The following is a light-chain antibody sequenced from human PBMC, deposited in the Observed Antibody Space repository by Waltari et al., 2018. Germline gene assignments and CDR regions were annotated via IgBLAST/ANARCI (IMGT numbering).Light chain of an antibody. CDR3: QQSYSSPRT. V-gene: IGKV1-39*01. CDR2: GAS. J-gene: IGKJ1*01. Sequence: DIQMTLSPSSLSASVVDIVTITCLASQNIISYLNWYQQKPGKAPKLLIYGASNLQSGVPSRFSGSVSGTEFSLTISSLQPEDFATYFCQQSYSSPRTFGQGTKVEIK. CDR1: QNIISY.